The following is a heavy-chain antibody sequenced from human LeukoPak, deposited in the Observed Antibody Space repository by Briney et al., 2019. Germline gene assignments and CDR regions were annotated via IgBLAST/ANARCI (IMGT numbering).Heavy chain of an antibody. CDR1: GYSFISFG. J-gene: IGHJ5*02. D-gene: IGHD3-16*01. Sequence: ASVNVSCKASGYSFISFGVSWVRQAPGQGFEWLGWISTYTGITHYAENFNDRNNMTADTSTTTAYMELRGLRHDDTGIYYCARDSDYAGDGDGDWLDPWGQGSLVMVTS. V-gene: IGHV1-18*01. CDR3: ARDSDYAGDGDGDWLDP. CDR2: ISTYTGIT.